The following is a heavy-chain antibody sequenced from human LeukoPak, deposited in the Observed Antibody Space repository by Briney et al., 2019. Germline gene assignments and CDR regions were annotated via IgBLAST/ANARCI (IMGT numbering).Heavy chain of an antibody. CDR3: ARSAKLEDTLDY. Sequence: SETLSLTCTVSSGSISSYYWSWIRQPPGKGLEWIGYIYYSGSTNYNPSLKSRVTISVDTSKNQFSLKLNSVTAADTAVYYCARSAKLEDTLDYWGQGTLVTASS. V-gene: IGHV4-59*01. CDR1: SGSISSYY. CDR2: IYYSGST. J-gene: IGHJ4*02.